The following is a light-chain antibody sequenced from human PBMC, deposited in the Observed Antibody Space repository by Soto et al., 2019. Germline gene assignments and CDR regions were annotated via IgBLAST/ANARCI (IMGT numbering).Light chain of an antibody. J-gene: IGKJ1*01. CDR3: QQYNSYSWT. Sequence: DIQLTQSPSFLSASVGDRVTITCRASQDIAGYLAWYQQKPGKAPKLLISAASTLQSGVPSRFSGSGSGTEFTLTISSLQPDDFATYYCQQYNSYSWTFGQGAKVDIK. V-gene: IGKV1-9*01. CDR1: QDIAGY. CDR2: AAS.